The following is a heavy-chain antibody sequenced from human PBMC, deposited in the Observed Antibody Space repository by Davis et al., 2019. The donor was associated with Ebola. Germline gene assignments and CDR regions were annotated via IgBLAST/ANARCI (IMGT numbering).Heavy chain of an antibody. CDR3: ARATETRYSSSWYTRRAGAFDI. V-gene: IGHV4-39*01. CDR1: GGSISNSDFNY. CDR2: IYYSGGT. J-gene: IGHJ3*02. D-gene: IGHD6-13*01. Sequence: SETLSLTCTVSGGSISNSDFNYWGWIRQPPGKGLEWIGSIYYSGGTYYKPSLKSRVTISVDTSKNQFSLKLSSVAAADTALYYCARATETRYSSSWYTRRAGAFDIWGQGTMVTVSS.